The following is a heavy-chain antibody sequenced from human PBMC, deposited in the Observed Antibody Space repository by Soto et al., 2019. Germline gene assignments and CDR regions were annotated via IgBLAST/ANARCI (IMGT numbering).Heavy chain of an antibody. V-gene: IGHV3-23*01. Sequence: GGSLRLSCAASGFTFSRYAMSWVRQAPGKGREWVSAISGSGGSTYYADSVKGRFTISRDNSKNTLYLQMNSLRAVDTAVYYCAKYGPLYYFDYWGQGTLVTVSS. CDR1: GFTFSRYA. J-gene: IGHJ4*02. CDR2: ISGSGGST. D-gene: IGHD3-10*01. CDR3: AKYGPLYYFDY.